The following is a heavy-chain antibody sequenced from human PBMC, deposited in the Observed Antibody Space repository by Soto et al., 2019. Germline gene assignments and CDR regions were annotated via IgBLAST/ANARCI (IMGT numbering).Heavy chain of an antibody. CDR2: INPNSGGT. CDR1: GYTFTGYY. D-gene: IGHD3-3*01. V-gene: IGHV1-2*04. J-gene: IGHJ6*02. Sequence: ASVKVSCKASGYTFTGYYMHWVRQAPGQGLEWMGWINPNSGGTNYAQKFQGWVTMTRDTSISTAYMELSRLRSDDTAVYYCARAGATYYDFWSGPYYYYGMDVWGQGTKGTVS. CDR3: ARAGATYYDFWSGPYYYYGMDV.